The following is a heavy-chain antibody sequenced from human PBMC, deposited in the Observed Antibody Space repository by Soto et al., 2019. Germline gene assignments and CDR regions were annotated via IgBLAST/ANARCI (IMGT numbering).Heavy chain of an antibody. CDR1: GGTFSSYA. D-gene: IGHD6-19*01. CDR2: IIPIFGTA. J-gene: IGHJ6*02. CDR3: AGLGGSSGWPYYYGMDV. Sequence: QVQLVQSGAEVKKPGSSVKVSCKASGGTFSSYAISWVRQAPGQGLEWMGGIIPIFGTANYAQKFQGRVTITADKSTSTAYMELSSLRSEDTAVYYCAGLGGSSGWPYYYGMDVWGQGTTVTVSS. V-gene: IGHV1-69*06.